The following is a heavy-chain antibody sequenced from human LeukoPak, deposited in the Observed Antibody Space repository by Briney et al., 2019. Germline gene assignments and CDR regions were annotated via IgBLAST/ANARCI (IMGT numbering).Heavy chain of an antibody. J-gene: IGHJ4*02. Sequence: SETLSLTCTISGGSISSSNYYWGWIRQPPGEGLEWIGSIYYSGSTYYNPSLKSRVTISVDTSKNQFSLKLSSATAADTAVYYCARRRSISRNIDYWGQGTLVTVSS. CDR2: IYYSGST. V-gene: IGHV4-39*01. CDR3: ARRRSISRNIDY. CDR1: GGSISSSNYY. D-gene: IGHD6-13*01.